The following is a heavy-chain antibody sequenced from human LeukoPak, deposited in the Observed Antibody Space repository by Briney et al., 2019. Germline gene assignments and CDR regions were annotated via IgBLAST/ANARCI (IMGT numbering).Heavy chain of an antibody. CDR1: GFTFTSRG. CDR2: TSYDGSKK. D-gene: IGHD1-26*01. CDR3: ARDRSGTYSVDY. J-gene: IGHJ4*02. V-gene: IGHV3-30*04. Sequence: GGSLRLSCAASGFTFTSRGMHWVRQAPGKGLEWVADTSYDGSKKDYADSVKGRFTISRDDSENTVYLQMNSLRTEDTAVYYCARDRSGTYSVDYWGLGTLVTISS.